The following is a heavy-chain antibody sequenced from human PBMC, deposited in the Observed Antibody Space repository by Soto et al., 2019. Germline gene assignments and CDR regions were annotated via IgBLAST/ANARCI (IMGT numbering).Heavy chain of an antibody. CDR2: ISYDGSNK. Sequence: GGSLRLSCAASGFTFSSYGMHWVRQAPGKGLEWVAVISYDGSNKYYADSVKGRFTISRDNSKNTLYLQMNSLRDEDTAVYYCAKDWEGETYGDYENYMDVWGKGTTVTVSS. D-gene: IGHD4-17*01. V-gene: IGHV3-30*18. CDR1: GFTFSSYG. CDR3: AKDWEGETYGDYENYMDV. J-gene: IGHJ6*03.